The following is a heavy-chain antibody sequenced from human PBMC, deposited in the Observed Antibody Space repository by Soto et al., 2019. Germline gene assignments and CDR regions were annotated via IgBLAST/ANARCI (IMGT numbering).Heavy chain of an antibody. CDR1: GGSFSGYY. J-gene: IGHJ6*02. CDR3: ARLGYCSGGSCYYYYYGMDV. V-gene: IGHV4-34*01. D-gene: IGHD2-15*01. CDR2: INHSGST. Sequence: QVQLQQWGAGLLKPSETLSLTCAVYGGSFSGYYWSWIRQPPGKGLEWIGEINHSGSTNYNPSLTSRVTISVDTSKNQFSLKLSSVTAADTAVYYCARLGYCSGGSCYYYYYGMDVWGQGTTVTVSS.